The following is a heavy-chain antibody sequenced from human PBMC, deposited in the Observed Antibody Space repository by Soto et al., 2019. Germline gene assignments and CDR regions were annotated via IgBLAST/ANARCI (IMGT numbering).Heavy chain of an antibody. CDR1: GGSISSGGYY. Sequence: SETLSLTCTVSGGSISSGGYYWSWIRQHPGKGLEWIGYIYYSGSTYYNPSLKSRVTISVDTSKNQFSLKLSSVTAADTAVYYCARGRSNTRVRGEKQGDAPNWFDPWGQGTLVTVSS. CDR2: IYYSGST. D-gene: IGHD3-10*01. V-gene: IGHV4-31*03. J-gene: IGHJ5*02. CDR3: ARGRSNTRVRGEKQGDAPNWFDP.